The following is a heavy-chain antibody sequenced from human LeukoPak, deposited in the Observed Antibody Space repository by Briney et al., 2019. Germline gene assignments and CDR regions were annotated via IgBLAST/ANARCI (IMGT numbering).Heavy chain of an antibody. J-gene: IGHJ4*02. CDR1: GGTFSSYA. Sequence: GSSVKVSCKASGGTFSSYAISWVRQAPGQGLEWMGGIIPIFGTANYAQKFQGRVTITTDESTSTAYMELSSLRSEDTAVYYCLCFGLGPHGAGTYWGQGTLVTVSS. D-gene: IGHD6-13*01. CDR2: IIPIFGTA. V-gene: IGHV1-69*05. CDR3: LCFGLGPHGAGTY.